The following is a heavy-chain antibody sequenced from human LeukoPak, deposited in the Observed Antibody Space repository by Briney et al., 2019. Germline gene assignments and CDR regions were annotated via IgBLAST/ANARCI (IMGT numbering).Heavy chain of an antibody. Sequence: SETLSLTCTVSGGSISSYYWSWIRQPPGKGLEWIGYIYYSGSTNYNPSLKSRVTISVDTSKNQFSLKLSSVTAADTAVYYCARDLPYRNRYAFDIWGQGTMVTVSS. D-gene: IGHD3-16*02. CDR1: GGSISSYY. V-gene: IGHV4-59*01. CDR2: IYYSGST. CDR3: ARDLPYRNRYAFDI. J-gene: IGHJ3*02.